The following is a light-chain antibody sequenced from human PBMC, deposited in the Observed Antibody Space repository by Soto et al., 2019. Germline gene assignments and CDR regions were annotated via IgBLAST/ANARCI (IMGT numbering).Light chain of an antibody. V-gene: IGKV3-20*01. CDR3: QQYGSSPYT. CDR1: QSVSSSY. CDR2: GAS. J-gene: IGKJ2*01. Sequence: EIELTQSPGTLSLSPGERATLSCRASQSVSSSYLAWYQQKLGQAPRLLIYGASSRATGIPDRFSGSGSGTDFTLTISRLEPEDFAVYYCQQYGSSPYTFGQGTKLEIK.